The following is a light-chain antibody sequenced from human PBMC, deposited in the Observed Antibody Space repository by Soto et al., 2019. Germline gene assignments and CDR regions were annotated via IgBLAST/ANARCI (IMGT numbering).Light chain of an antibody. CDR1: SSDVGTYKY. J-gene: IGLJ2*01. CDR2: EVS. V-gene: IGLV2-14*01. CDR3: SSYRSSTIPVA. Sequence: QSALTQPASVSGSPGQSITISCTGTSSDVGTYKYVSWYQQHPGKAPKLMIYEVSYRPSGVSNRFSGAKSGNTASLTISGXXXXXXXXYYCSSYRSSTIPVAFGGGTKLTV.